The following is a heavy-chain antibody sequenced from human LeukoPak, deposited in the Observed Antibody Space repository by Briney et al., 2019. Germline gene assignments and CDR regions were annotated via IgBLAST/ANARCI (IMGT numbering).Heavy chain of an antibody. CDR3: AKELMGFDY. CDR1: GFTFTSYA. CDR2: VSGTGITT. D-gene: IGHD2-8*01. J-gene: IGHJ4*02. Sequence: GGSLRLSCAASGFTFTSYAMSWVRQAPGKGLEWVSSVSGTGITTYYADSVKGRFTVSRDNSKDTVYLQMNSLRGEDAAVYYCAKELMGFDYWGQGSLVTVSS. V-gene: IGHV3-23*01.